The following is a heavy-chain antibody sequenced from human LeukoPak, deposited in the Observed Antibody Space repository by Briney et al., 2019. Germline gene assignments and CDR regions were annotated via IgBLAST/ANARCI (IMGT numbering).Heavy chain of an antibody. J-gene: IGHJ4*02. Sequence: SETLSLTCAVSGYSISSGYYWGWIRQPPGKGLEWIGSIYHSGSTYYNPSLKSRVTISVDTSKNQFSLKLSSVTAADTAVYYCARATHSDYYDSSGHYYFDYWGQGTLVTVSS. CDR1: GYSISSGYY. V-gene: IGHV4-38-2*01. D-gene: IGHD3-22*01. CDR2: IYHSGST. CDR3: ARATHSDYYDSSGHYYFDY.